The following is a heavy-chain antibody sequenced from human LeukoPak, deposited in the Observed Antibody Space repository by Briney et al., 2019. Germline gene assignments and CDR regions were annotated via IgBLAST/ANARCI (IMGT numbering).Heavy chain of an antibody. CDR2: IYHSGST. CDR1: GGSISSGGYY. Sequence: PSQTLSLTCTVSGGSISSGGYYWSWIRQPPGKGLEWIGYIYHSGSTYYNPSLKSRVTISVDTSKNQFSLKLSSVTAADTAVYYCARDRYYYGSADYWGQGTLVTVSS. D-gene: IGHD3-10*01. V-gene: IGHV4-30-2*05. CDR3: ARDRYYYGSADY. J-gene: IGHJ4*02.